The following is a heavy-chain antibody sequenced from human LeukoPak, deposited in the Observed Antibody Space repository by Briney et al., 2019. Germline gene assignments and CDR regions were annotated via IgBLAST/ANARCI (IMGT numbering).Heavy chain of an antibody. CDR2: IYYSGST. Sequence: SETLSLTCTVSGGSISSGGYYWSWIRQHPGKGLEWIGYIYYSGSTYYNPSLKSRVTISVDTSKNQFSLKLSSVTAADTAVYYCARDRLSTCSGGSCYPAAWFDPWGQGTLVTVSS. D-gene: IGHD2-15*01. CDR1: GGSISSGGYY. CDR3: ARDRLSTCSGGSCYPAAWFDP. J-gene: IGHJ5*02. V-gene: IGHV4-31*03.